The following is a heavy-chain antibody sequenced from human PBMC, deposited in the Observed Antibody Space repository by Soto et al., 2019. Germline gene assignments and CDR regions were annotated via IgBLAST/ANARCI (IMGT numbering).Heavy chain of an antibody. D-gene: IGHD3-22*01. CDR1: GYTFTSYG. J-gene: IGHJ4*02. Sequence: RASVKVSCKASGYTFTSYGISWVRQAPGQGLEWMGWISAYNGNTNYAQKLQGRVTMTTDTSTSTAYMELRSLRSDDTAVYYCARDQNPLYYYDSSGYCYWGQGTLVTVFS. CDR3: ARDQNPLYYYDSSGYCY. CDR2: ISAYNGNT. V-gene: IGHV1-18*01.